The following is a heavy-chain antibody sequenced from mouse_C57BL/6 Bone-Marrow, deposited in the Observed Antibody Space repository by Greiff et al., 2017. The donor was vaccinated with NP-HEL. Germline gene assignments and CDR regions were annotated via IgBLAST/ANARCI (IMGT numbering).Heavy chain of an antibody. Sequence: DVKLVESGGGLVQPGGSLKLSCAASGFTFSDYGMAWVRQAPRKGPEWVAFISNLAYSIYYADTVTGRFTISRENAKNTLYLEMSSLRSEDTAMYYCARYRGYYAMDYWGQGTSVTVSS. CDR2: ISNLAYSI. D-gene: IGHD2-14*01. J-gene: IGHJ4*01. CDR3: ARYRGYYAMDY. CDR1: GFTFSDYG. V-gene: IGHV5-15*01.